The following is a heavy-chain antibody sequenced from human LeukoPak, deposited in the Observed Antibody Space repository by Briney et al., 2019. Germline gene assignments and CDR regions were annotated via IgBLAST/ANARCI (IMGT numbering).Heavy chain of an antibody. J-gene: IGHJ5*02. CDR1: GYSFTSYW. D-gene: IGHD3-10*01. CDR3: ARAARFGELLSWFDP. CDR2: IYPGDSDT. V-gene: IGHV5-51*01. Sequence: GESLKISCKGSGYSFTSYWIGWVRQMPGKGLEWMGIIYPGDSDTRYSPPFQGQVTISADKSISTAYLQWSSLKASDTAMYYCARAARFGELLSWFDPWGQGTLVTVSS.